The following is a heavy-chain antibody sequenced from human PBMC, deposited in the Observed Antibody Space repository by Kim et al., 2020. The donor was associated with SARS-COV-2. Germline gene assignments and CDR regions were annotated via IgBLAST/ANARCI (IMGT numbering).Heavy chain of an antibody. V-gene: IGHV3-53*01. CDR2: IYSGGST. J-gene: IGHJ3*02. CDR3: ARVSLFDWLLETDAFDI. Sequence: GGSLRLSCAASGFTVSSNYMSWVRQAPGKGLEWVSVIYSGGSTYYADSVKGRFTITRDNSKNTLHLQMNSLRAEDTAVYYCARVSLFDWLLETDAFDIWGQGTMVTVSS. D-gene: IGHD3-9*01. CDR1: GFTVSSNY.